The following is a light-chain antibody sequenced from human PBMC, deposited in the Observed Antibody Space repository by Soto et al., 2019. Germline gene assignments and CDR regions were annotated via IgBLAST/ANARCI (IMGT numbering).Light chain of an antibody. V-gene: IGKV2-28*01. CDR2: LTS. J-gene: IGKJ3*01. CDR3: MQALQSPFT. Sequence: DIVMTQSPLSLPVPPGEPASISCRSSQSLLHSNGYKYLNWYLQKPGQSPLLLIYLTSTRASGVPDRFSGSVSGTDVTLKISKVEADDVGVYYCMQALQSPFTFGPGTKVYIK. CDR1: QSLLHSNGYKY.